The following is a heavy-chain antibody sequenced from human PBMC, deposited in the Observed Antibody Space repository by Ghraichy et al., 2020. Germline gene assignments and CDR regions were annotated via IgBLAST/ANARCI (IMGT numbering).Heavy chain of an antibody. D-gene: IGHD3-3*01. CDR1: GYTFTSYA. CDR2: INAGNGNT. Sequence: ASVKVSCKASGYTFTSYAMHWVRQAPGQRLEWMGWINAGNGNTKYSQKFQGRVTITRDTSASTAYMELSSLRSEDTAVYYCARDFRGRRITIFGVVLVEYFQHWGQGTLVTVSS. V-gene: IGHV1-3*01. CDR3: ARDFRGRRITIFGVVLVEYFQH. J-gene: IGHJ1*01.